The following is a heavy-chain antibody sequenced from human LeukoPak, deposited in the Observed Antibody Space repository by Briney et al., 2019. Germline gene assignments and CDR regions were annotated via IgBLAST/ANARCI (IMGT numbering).Heavy chain of an antibody. CDR1: GYNLTNYY. Sequence: GASAKVSCKTSGYNLTNYYMHWVRQAPGHGLEWMGIMNPSGDTTTYAEKFQGRVTMTRDTSTSTVYMELSSLRSEDTAVYYCARGGALRYFEWFSAYWGQGTLVTVSS. CDR2: MNPSGDTT. D-gene: IGHD3-9*01. CDR3: ARGGALRYFEWFSAY. V-gene: IGHV1-46*01. J-gene: IGHJ4*02.